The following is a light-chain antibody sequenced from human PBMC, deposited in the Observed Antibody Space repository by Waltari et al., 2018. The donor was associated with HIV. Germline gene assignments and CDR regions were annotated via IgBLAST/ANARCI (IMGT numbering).Light chain of an antibody. CDR3: SSYTSSGPRYVL. V-gene: IGLV2-14*03. CDR2: NVS. CDR1: SGDVGGYNF. Sequence: SALTQPASVSGSPGQSITLSCSGTSGDVGGYNFFSWFQKHPGKAPKLIIYNVSSRPSGVSIRFSGSRSANTASLTISGLQVEDEADYFCSSYTSSGPRYVLFGGGTRLTVL. J-gene: IGLJ2*01.